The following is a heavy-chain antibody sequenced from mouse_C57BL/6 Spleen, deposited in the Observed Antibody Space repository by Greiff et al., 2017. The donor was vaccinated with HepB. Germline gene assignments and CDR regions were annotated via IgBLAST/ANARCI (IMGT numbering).Heavy chain of an antibody. D-gene: IGHD1-1*01. V-gene: IGHV1-69*01. Sequence: VQLQQPGAELVMPGASVKLSCKASGYTFTSYWMHWVKQRPGQGLEWIGEIDPSDSYTNYNQKFKGKSTLTVDKSSSTAYMQLSSLTSEDSAVYYCARYGSSYDYWGQGTTLTVSS. J-gene: IGHJ2*01. CDR3: ARYGSSYDY. CDR2: IDPSDSYT. CDR1: GYTFTSYW.